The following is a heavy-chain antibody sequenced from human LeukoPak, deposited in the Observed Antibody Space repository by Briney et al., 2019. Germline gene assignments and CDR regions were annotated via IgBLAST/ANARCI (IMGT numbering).Heavy chain of an antibody. V-gene: IGHV3-33*01. J-gene: IGHJ3*01. CDR3: VRYCNGGSCYRAAYDV. CDR1: GFTFSDYG. D-gene: IGHD2-15*01. Sequence: GGSLRLSCAASGFTFSDYGMYWVRQAPGKGLEWVALIWYDGGKKYYTDSVRGRFTISRDNSKNTLYLQMDSLRAEDTAVYYCVRYCNGGSCYRAAYDVWGPGTMVTVSS. CDR2: IWYDGGKK.